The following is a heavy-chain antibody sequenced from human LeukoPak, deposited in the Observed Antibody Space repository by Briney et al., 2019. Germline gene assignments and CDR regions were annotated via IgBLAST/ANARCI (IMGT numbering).Heavy chain of an antibody. CDR1: GASFSTNY. J-gene: IGHJ6*03. CDR3: ARLYQQSKWKYYYYYMDV. CDR2: VFDSGST. V-gene: IGHV4-59*01. Sequence: MASETLSLTCTVSGASFSTNYWSCIRQPPGRALEWIGYVFDSGSTNYNLSLKSRDTLSIHMSTKPLSLRLSSETTVDTAVYYCARLYQQSKWKYYYYYMDVWGKGTAVTVSS. D-gene: IGHD1-1*01.